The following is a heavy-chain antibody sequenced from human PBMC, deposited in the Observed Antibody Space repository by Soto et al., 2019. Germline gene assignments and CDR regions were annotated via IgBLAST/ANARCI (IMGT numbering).Heavy chain of an antibody. CDR3: AREDGDRGWWNVDL. CDR1: GASVSSNSAA. CDR2: TYYRSKWYN. Sequence: QVQLQQSGPGLVKPSQTLSLTCAISGASVSSNSAAWNWIRQSPSRSLEWLGRTYYRSKWYNDYAVSVKSRITINPDTSKKQFSMQLNSVTPEDTAVYYCAREDGDRGWWNVDLGGRCPLVTVSS. D-gene: IGHD1-1*01. J-gene: IGHJ2*01. V-gene: IGHV6-1*01.